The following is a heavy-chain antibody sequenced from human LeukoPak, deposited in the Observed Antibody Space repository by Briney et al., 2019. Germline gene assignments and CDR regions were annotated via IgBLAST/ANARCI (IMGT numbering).Heavy chain of an antibody. Sequence: GASVKVSCKTSGYTFTNFGLSWLRQAPGQGLEWIGWISSYNTNRKYAHKFQGRVTMTTDTSTNTGYMELRSLKFDDTAVYYCARGPQQMVRSDNWFDSWGQGTLVSVSS. D-gene: IGHD6-13*01. CDR2: ISSYNTNR. CDR1: GYTFTNFG. V-gene: IGHV1-18*01. J-gene: IGHJ5*01. CDR3: ARGPQQMVRSDNWFDS.